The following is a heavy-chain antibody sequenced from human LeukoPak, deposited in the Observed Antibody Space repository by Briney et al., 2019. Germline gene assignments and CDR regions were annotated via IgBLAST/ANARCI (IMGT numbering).Heavy chain of an antibody. J-gene: IGHJ4*02. CDR2: IYHSGST. Sequence: PSETLSLTCAVSGGSISSSNWWSWVRQPPGKGLEWIGEIYHSGSTNYNPSLKSRVTISVDKSKNQFSLKLSSVTAADTAVYYCARQVKLLRWHYFDYWGQGTLVTVSS. V-gene: IGHV4-4*02. D-gene: IGHD4-23*01. CDR3: ARQVKLLRWHYFDY. CDR1: GGSISSSNW.